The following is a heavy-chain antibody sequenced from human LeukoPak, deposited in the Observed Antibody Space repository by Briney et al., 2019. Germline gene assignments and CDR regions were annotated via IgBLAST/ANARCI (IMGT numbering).Heavy chain of an antibody. V-gene: IGHV3-23*01. CDR3: AKEPVGYSGYEWDYIDY. CDR2: ISGSGGST. CDR1: GFTFSSYA. J-gene: IGHJ4*02. D-gene: IGHD5-12*01. Sequence: PGGSLRLSCAASGFTFSSYAMSWVRQAPGKGLEWVSAISGSGGSTYYADSVKGRFTIPRDNSKNTVYVQMNSLRVEDTAVYYCAKEPVGYSGYEWDYIDYWGQGTLVTVSS.